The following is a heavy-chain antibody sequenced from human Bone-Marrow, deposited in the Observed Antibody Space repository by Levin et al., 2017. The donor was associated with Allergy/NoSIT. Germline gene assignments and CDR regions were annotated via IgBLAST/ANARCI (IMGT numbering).Heavy chain of an antibody. CDR2: VYRSGSA. CDR3: ARGGYHYGSGSPPGSYYYSYMDV. CDR1: GDSISNGSYS. V-gene: IGHV4-30-2*01. Sequence: PSETLSLTCTVSGDSISNGSYSWNWIRQPPGRGLEWLGYVYRSGSAYYSPSLKSRVNISVDRSKNQFSVTLTSVTAADTAVYYCARGGYHYGSGSPPGSYYYSYMDVWGKGTTVTVSS. D-gene: IGHD3-10*01. J-gene: IGHJ6*03.